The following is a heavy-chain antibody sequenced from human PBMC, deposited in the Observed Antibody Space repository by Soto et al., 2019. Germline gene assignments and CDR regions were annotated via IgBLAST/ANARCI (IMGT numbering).Heavy chain of an antibody. J-gene: IGHJ3*02. CDR1: GFTFSSYA. D-gene: IGHD3-10*01. CDR2: ISGSGGST. V-gene: IGHV3-23*01. Sequence: EVQLLESGGGLVQPGGSLRLSCAASGFTFSSYAMSWVRQAPGKGLEWVSAISGSGGSTYYADSVKGRFTISRDNSKNTLYLQMNSLRAEDTAVYYCAKNEWFGEFQTDDDAFDIWGQGTMVTVSS. CDR3: AKNEWFGEFQTDDDAFDI.